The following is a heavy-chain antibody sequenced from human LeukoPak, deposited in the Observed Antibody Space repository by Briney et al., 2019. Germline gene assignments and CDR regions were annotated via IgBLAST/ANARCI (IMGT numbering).Heavy chain of an antibody. CDR1: GFTFYDYA. D-gene: IGHD3/OR15-3a*01. Sequence: SLSLSSAASGFTFYDYAMDCVSHAPGQSLWWVSGIGWNIGSIGYADSVKGRFTIYRDNAKNSLYLQMNSLRAEDTALYYCAKDPGTGHFDYWGQGTLVTVSS. V-gene: IGHV3-9*01. CDR2: IGWNIGSI. J-gene: IGHJ4*02. CDR3: AKDPGTGHFDY.